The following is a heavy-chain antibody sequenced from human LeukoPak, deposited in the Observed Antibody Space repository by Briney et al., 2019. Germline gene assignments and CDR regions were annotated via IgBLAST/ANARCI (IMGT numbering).Heavy chain of an antibody. CDR3: AGDHRRYSSSWPTDY. CDR2: INPNSGGT. V-gene: IGHV1-2*02. D-gene: IGHD6-13*01. Sequence: AASVKVSCKASGYTFTGYYMHWVRQAPGQGLEWMGWINPNSGGTNYAQKFQGRVTMTRDTSISTAYMELSRLRSDDTAVYYCAGDHRRYSSSWPTDYWGQGTLVTVSS. J-gene: IGHJ4*02. CDR1: GYTFTGYY.